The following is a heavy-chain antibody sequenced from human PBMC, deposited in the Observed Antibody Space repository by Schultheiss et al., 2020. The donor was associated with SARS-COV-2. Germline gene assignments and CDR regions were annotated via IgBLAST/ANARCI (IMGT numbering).Heavy chain of an antibody. CDR2: ISPYNGNT. V-gene: IGHV1-18*04. J-gene: IGHJ5*02. Sequence: ASVKVSCKASGYSFTTYGITWVRQDPGQGLEWMGWISPYNGNTFYAQKLQGRVIMTTDTSTSTAYMELRSLRSDDTAVYYCARLQVAGTGLDPWGQGTLVTVSS. D-gene: IGHD6-19*01. CDR1: GYSFTTYG. CDR3: ARLQVAGTGLDP.